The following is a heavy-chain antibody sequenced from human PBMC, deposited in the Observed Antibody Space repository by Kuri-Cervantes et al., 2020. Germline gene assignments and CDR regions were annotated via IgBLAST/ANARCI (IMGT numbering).Heavy chain of an antibody. CDR2: ISSSGSTI. Sequence: GESLKISCAASGFTFSSYAMSWIRQAPGKGLEWVSYISSSGSTIYYADSVKGRFTISRDNAKNTLYLQMNSLRAEDTAVYYCARDLRSGSFDYWGQGTLVTVSS. CDR3: ARDLRSGSFDY. J-gene: IGHJ4*02. CDR1: GFTFSSYA. V-gene: IGHV3-48*03. D-gene: IGHD1-26*01.